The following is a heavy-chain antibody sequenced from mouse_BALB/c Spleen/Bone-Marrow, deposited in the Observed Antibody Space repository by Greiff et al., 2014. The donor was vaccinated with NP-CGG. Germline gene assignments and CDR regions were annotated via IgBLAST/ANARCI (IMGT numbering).Heavy chain of an antibody. CDR1: GFNIKDTY. Sequence: EVQLQESGAELVKPGASVKLSCTASGFNIKDTYMYWVKQRPEQGLEWTGRIDPANGNTKYDPKFQDKATITADTSSNTAYLQLSSLTSEDTAVYYCARYYYGSSLFAYWGQGTLVTVSA. CDR3: ARYYYGSSLFAY. CDR2: IDPANGNT. J-gene: IGHJ3*01. D-gene: IGHD1-1*01. V-gene: IGHV14-3*02.